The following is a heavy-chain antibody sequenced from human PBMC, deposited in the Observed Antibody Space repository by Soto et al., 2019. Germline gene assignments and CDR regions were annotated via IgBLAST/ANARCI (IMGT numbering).Heavy chain of an antibody. CDR3: AVIASANYYYYGMDV. D-gene: IGHD6-13*01. CDR2: IKQDGSEK. CDR1: GFTFSSYW. V-gene: IGHV3-7*01. J-gene: IGHJ6*02. Sequence: GGSLRLSCAASGFTFSSYWMSWVRQAPGKGLEWVANIKQDGSEKYYVDSVKGRFTISRDNAKNSLYLQMNSLRAEDTAVYYCAVIASANYYYYGMDVGGQGATVTVSS.